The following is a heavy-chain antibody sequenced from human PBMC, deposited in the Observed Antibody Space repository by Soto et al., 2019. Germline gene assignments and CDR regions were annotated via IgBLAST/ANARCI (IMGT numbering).Heavy chain of an antibody. CDR1: GFTFSSYD. Sequence: EVQLVESGGGLVQPGGSLRLSCAASGFTFSSYDMHWVRQATGKGLEWVSAIGTAGDTYYPGSVKGRFTISRENAKNSLYLQMNSLSAGDTAVYYCARGTYYDFWSGYSRYYYYYMDVWGKGTTVTVSS. CDR3: ARGTYYDFWSGYSRYYYYYMDV. V-gene: IGHV3-13*01. J-gene: IGHJ6*03. CDR2: IGTAGDT. D-gene: IGHD3-3*01.